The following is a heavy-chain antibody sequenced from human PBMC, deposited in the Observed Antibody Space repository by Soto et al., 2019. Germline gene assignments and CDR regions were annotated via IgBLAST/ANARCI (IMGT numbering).Heavy chain of an antibody. J-gene: IGHJ6*02. CDR3: ARDPITIFGVVPYGMDV. D-gene: IGHD3-3*01. Sequence: GASVKVPCKASGYTFTSCGIIWVRQAPGQGLEWMGWISAYNGNTNYAQKLQGRVTMTTDTSTSTAYMELRSLRSDDTAVYYCARDPITIFGVVPYGMDVWGQGTTVTVSS. CDR2: ISAYNGNT. CDR1: GYTFTSCG. V-gene: IGHV1-18*01.